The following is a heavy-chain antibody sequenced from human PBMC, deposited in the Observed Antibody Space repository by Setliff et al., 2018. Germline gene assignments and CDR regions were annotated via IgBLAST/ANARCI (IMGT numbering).Heavy chain of an antibody. Sequence: SETLSLTCSVSGGPISPYYWSWIRQSPGTRLEFIAHVRYNGRADYNPSLKSRASISIDTSKRQFSLKLRSLTAADTAIYYCTRVIDAFYNYPDVWGKGIRVTVSS. J-gene: IGHJ6*04. D-gene: IGHD2-21*01. CDR2: VRYNGRA. CDR3: TRVIDAFYNYPDV. CDR1: GGPISPYY. V-gene: IGHV4-59*01.